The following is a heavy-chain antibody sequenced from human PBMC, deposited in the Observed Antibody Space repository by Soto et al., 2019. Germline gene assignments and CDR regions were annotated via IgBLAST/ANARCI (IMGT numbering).Heavy chain of an antibody. V-gene: IGHV4-61*05. CDR1: GGSISNSNYY. J-gene: IGHJ6*02. CDR2: IYYSGST. CDR3: ARHAPYCSSTSHCAYGMDV. D-gene: IGHD2-2*01. Sequence: SSETLSLTCNVSGGSISNSNYYWGWIRQPPGKGLEWIGYIYYSGSTHYNPSLKSRVTISVDTSKNQFSLKLSSVTAADTAVYYCARHAPYCSSTSHCAYGMDVWGQGTTVTVSS.